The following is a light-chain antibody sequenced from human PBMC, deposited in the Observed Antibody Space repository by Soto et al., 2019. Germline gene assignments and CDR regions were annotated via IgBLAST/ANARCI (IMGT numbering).Light chain of an antibody. J-gene: IGLJ2*01. CDR2: SNN. CDR3: AAWDDSLNGVV. CDR1: SSYIGSNT. V-gene: IGLV1-44*01. Sequence: QSVLTQPPSASGTPGQRVTISCSGSSSYIGSNTVNWYQQLPGTAPKRLIYSNNQRPSGVPDRFSGSKSGTSASLAISGLQSEDEADYYCAAWDDSLNGVVFGGGTKLTVL.